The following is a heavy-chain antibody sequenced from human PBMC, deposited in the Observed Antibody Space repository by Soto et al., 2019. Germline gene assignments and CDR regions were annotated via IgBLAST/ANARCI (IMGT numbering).Heavy chain of an antibody. CDR3: AKDGRWGWYYYYGMDV. Sequence: GGSLRLSCAASGFTFSSYGMHWVRQAPGKGLEWVAVISYDGSNKYYADSVKGRFTISRDNSKNTLYLQMNSLRAEDTAVYYCAKDGRWGWYYYYGMDVWGQGTTVTVSS. J-gene: IGHJ6*02. V-gene: IGHV3-30*18. D-gene: IGHD7-27*01. CDR2: ISYDGSNK. CDR1: GFTFSSYG.